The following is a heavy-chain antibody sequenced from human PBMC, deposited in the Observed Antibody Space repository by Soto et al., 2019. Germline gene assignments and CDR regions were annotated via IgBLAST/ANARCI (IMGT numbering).Heavy chain of an antibody. J-gene: IGHJ4*02. V-gene: IGHV4-34*01. D-gene: IGHD6-19*01. CDR1: GGSVNGYY. Sequence: SEPLSLPYAVYGGSVNGYYWNWIRQPPGKGLEWIGEINHSGSTNYNPSLKSRVTISVDTSKNQFSLKLSSVTAADTAVYYCARGPVYSSGWYGYWGQGTLVTVSS. CDR3: ARGPVYSSGWYGY. CDR2: INHSGST.